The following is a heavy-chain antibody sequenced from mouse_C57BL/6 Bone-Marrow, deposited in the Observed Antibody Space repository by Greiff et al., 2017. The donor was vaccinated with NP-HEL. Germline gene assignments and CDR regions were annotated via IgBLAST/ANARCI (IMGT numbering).Heavy chain of an antibody. CDR2: ISSGGSYT. CDR3: ARRGSGYYAMDY. Sequence: VQLQQSGGDLVKPGGSLKLSCAASGFTFSSYGMSWVRQTPDKRLEWVATISSGGSYTYYPDSVKGRFTISRDNAKNTLYLQMSSLKSEDTAMYYCARRGSGYYAMDYWGQGTSVTVSS. V-gene: IGHV5-6*01. J-gene: IGHJ4*01. CDR1: GFTFSSYG. D-gene: IGHD3-2*02.